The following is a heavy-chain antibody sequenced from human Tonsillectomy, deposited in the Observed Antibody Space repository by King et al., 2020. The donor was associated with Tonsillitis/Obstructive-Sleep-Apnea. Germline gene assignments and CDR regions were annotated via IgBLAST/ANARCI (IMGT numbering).Heavy chain of an antibody. D-gene: IGHD1-26*01. Sequence: VQLVESGGGVVQPGRSLRLSCAASGFTFSSYGMHWVRQAPGKGLEWVAVISYDGSNKYYADSVKGRFTISRDNSKNTLYLQMNSLRAEDTAVYYCAKDGGGSYYEDPAEYFQHWGQGTLVTVSS. CDR3: AKDGGGSYYEDPAEYFQH. J-gene: IGHJ1*01. CDR2: ISYDGSNK. V-gene: IGHV3-30*18. CDR1: GFTFSSYG.